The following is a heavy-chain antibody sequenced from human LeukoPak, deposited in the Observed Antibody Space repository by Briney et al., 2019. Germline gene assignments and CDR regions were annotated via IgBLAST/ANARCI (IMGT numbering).Heavy chain of an antibody. V-gene: IGHV3-23*01. CDR3: ARGIGGPDY. Sequence: GGSLRLSCAASGFTFSSYAMTWVRQAPGKGLEWLSVIRGSGDTTYYAASVKGRFTISRDNSKSTLYLQINSLRAEDTAVYYCARGIGGPDYWGRGTLVTVSS. D-gene: IGHD4-23*01. CDR2: IRGSGDTT. CDR1: GFTFSSYA. J-gene: IGHJ4*02.